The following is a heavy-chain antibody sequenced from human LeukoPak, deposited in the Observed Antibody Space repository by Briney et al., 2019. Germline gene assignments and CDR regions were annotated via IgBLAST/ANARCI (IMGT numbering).Heavy chain of an antibody. Sequence: GGSLRLSCAASGFTFSSYAMHWVRQAPGKGLEWVAVISYDGSNKYYADSVKGRFTISRDNSKNTLYLQMNSLRAEDTAVYYCAKDTFGVVSGFDYWGQGTLVTVSS. D-gene: IGHD3-3*01. CDR2: ISYDGSNK. V-gene: IGHV3-30-3*02. J-gene: IGHJ4*02. CDR3: AKDTFGVVSGFDY. CDR1: GFTFSSYA.